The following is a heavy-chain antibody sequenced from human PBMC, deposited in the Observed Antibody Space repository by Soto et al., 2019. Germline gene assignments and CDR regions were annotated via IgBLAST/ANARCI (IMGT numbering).Heavy chain of an antibody. J-gene: IGHJ4*02. CDR3: ARLVTGGYSGYDAPSEYYFDY. CDR1: GGSISSSSYY. Sequence: SETLSLTCTVSGGSISSSSYYWGWIRQPPGKGLEWIGSIYYSGSTYYNPSLKSRVTISVDTSKNQFSLKLSSVTAADTAVYYCARLVTGGYSGYDAPSEYYFDYWGQGTLVTVSS. CDR2: IYYSGST. D-gene: IGHD5-12*01. V-gene: IGHV4-39*01.